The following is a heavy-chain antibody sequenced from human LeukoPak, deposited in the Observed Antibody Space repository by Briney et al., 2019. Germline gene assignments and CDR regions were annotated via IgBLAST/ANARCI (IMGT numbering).Heavy chain of an antibody. Sequence: GGSLRLSCAASGFTFNNYGMHRVRQAPGKGLEWVAVISYDGRNKHYPDSVKGRFTISRDISTDTLWLQMDSLRTEDTAVYYCAKGPLRGTAAAIDYWGQGTLVTVSS. V-gene: IGHV3-30*18. CDR3: AKGPLRGTAAAIDY. D-gene: IGHD2-2*01. J-gene: IGHJ4*02. CDR1: GFTFNNYG. CDR2: ISYDGRNK.